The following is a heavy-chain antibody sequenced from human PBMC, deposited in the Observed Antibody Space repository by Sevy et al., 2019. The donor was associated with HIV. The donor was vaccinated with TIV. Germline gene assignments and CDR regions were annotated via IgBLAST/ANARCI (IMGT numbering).Heavy chain of an antibody. CDR1: GFSFRSYW. Sequence: GGSLRLSCVASGFSFRSYWMTWVRQAPGKGLGWVAKIYQDGSEKYHAESVKGRFTISRDNAKNSLYLQMNSLRVEDTAMYYCAREGSHGDFRFPYQSGMDVWGPGTTVTVSS. D-gene: IGHD2-21*02. V-gene: IGHV3-7*01. J-gene: IGHJ6*02. CDR2: IYQDGSEK. CDR3: AREGSHGDFRFPYQSGMDV.